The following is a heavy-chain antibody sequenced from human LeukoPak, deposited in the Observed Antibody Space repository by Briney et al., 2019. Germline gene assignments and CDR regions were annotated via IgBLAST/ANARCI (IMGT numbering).Heavy chain of an antibody. V-gene: IGHV3-30*03. D-gene: IGHD3-10*01. CDR1: GFTFSSYG. CDR3: ARVSLLWFGTSDLYYFDY. J-gene: IGHJ4*02. Sequence: GGSLRLSCAASGFTFSSYGMHWVRQAPGKGLEWVAVIPNDRRNNYYADSVKGRFTISRDNSKNTLYLQMNSLRAEDTAVYYCARVSLLWFGTSDLYYFDYWGQGTLVTVSS. CDR2: IPNDRRNN.